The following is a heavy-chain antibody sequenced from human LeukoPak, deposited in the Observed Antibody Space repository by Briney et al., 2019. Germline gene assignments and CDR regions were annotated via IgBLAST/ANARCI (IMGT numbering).Heavy chain of an antibody. Sequence: PSETLSLTCTVSGGSISSYYWSWIRQPPGKGLEWIGYIYYSGSTNYNPSLKSRVTISVDKSKNQFSLKLSSVTAADTAVYYCARVVRYCSGGSCYSAFGYWGQGTLVTVSS. CDR3: ARVVRYCSGGSCYSAFGY. J-gene: IGHJ4*02. D-gene: IGHD2-15*01. V-gene: IGHV4-59*12. CDR2: IYYSGST. CDR1: GGSISSYY.